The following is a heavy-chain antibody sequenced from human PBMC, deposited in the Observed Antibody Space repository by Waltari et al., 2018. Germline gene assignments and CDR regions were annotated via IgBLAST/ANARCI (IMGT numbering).Heavy chain of an antibody. CDR1: GFSFSLYG. Sequence: LVESGGGVVQPGGSLRLSCAASGFSFSLYGVHWVRQAPCKGLEWVAYISFDQFKKDYADSFEGRFTISRDNSDSMLYLQMNNLRKEDTAVYYCARDWYTYGPLEYYGGQGALVT. D-gene: IGHD1-20*01. J-gene: IGHJ4*02. V-gene: IGHV3-30*01. CDR3: ARDWYTYGPLEYY. CDR2: ISFDQFKK.